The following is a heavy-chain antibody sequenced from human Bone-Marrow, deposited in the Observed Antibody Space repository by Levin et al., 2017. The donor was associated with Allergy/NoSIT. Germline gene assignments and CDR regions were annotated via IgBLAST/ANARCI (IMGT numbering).Heavy chain of an antibody. V-gene: IGHV3-7*01. CDR3: ARLLVSSSWFFDY. Sequence: LSGGSLRLSCAASGFTFSNYWMSWVRQAPGKGLEWVANIKQDGNQIYSVDSVKGRFTISRDNAKNSLYLQMNSLRVEDTAVYYCARLLVSSSWFFDYWGQGTLVTVSS. D-gene: IGHD6-13*01. J-gene: IGHJ4*02. CDR2: IKQDGNQI. CDR1: GFTFSNYW.